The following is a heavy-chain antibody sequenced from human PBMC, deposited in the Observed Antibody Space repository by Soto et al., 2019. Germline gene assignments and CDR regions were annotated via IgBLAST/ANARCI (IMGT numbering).Heavy chain of an antibody. CDR2: IYNSGTT. V-gene: IGHV4-31*03. CDR3: AREPISTPRGVTQVDP. CDR1: GAPISSGGFY. J-gene: IGHJ5*02. Sequence: QVRLQESGPGLVRPSQTLSLTCNVSGAPISSGGFYWSWIRQHPGKGPEWIGYIYNSGTTFYNPSLGSRVTMSPDAAKNHFSLELRSVTVADTAVYYCAREPISTPRGVTQVDPWGQGTQVTVSS. D-gene: IGHD3-10*01.